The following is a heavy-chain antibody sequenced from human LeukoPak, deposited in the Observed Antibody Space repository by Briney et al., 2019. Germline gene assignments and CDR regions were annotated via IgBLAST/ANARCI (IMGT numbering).Heavy chain of an antibody. Sequence: SETLSLTCTVSGGSISSSSYYWGWIRQPPGKGLEWIGSIYYSGSTYYNPSLKSRVTISVDTSKNQFSLKLSSVTAADTAVYYCAVYSSRKRAFDIWGQGTMVTVSS. J-gene: IGHJ3*02. CDR3: AVYSSRKRAFDI. D-gene: IGHD6-13*01. CDR1: GGSISSSSYY. CDR2: IYYSGST. V-gene: IGHV4-39*01.